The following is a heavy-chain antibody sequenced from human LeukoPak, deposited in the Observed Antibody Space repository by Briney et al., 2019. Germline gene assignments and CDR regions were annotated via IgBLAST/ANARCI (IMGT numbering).Heavy chain of an antibody. Sequence: SVKVSCKASGYTFTSYGISWVRQAPGQGLEWMGGIIPIFGTANYAQKFQGRVTMTRDTSTSTVYMELSSLRSEDTAVYYCARGGTNLDYWGQGTLVTVSS. V-gene: IGHV1-69*05. CDR1: GYTFTSYG. D-gene: IGHD1/OR15-1a*01. CDR3: ARGGTNLDY. J-gene: IGHJ4*02. CDR2: IIPIFGTA.